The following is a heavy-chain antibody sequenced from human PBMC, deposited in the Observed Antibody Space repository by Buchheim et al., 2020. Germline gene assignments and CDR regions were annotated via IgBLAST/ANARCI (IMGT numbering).Heavy chain of an antibody. CDR3: ARGIWSTTDLGYCSSTSCYGNWFDP. D-gene: IGHD2-2*01. CDR1: GYTFTSYY. CDR2: INPSGGST. J-gene: IGHJ5*02. Sequence: QVQLVQSGAEVKKPGASVKVSCKASGYTFTSYYMHWVRQAPGQGLEWMGIINPSGGSTSYAQKFQGRVTMTRDTSTSTVYMELSSLRSEDTAVYYCARGIWSTTDLGYCSSTSCYGNWFDPWGQGTL. V-gene: IGHV1-46*03.